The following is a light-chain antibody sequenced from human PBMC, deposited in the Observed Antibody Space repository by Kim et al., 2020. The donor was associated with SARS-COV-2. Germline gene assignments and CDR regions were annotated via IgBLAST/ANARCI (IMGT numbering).Light chain of an antibody. Sequence: LSLTPGQTPTRSCGSRQSLRSHVLAGYQPNPGQAPRLRIYGASSRATGIPDRFSGGGSETDFTLTISRREPEDFAVYYCQQFGDRFGQGTKLEI. CDR2: GAS. V-gene: IGKV3-20*01. J-gene: IGKJ2*03. CDR3: QQFGDR. CDR1: QSLRSHV.